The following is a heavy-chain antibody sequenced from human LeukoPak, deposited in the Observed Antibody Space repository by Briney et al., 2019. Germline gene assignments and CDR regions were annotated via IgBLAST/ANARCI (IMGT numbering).Heavy chain of an antibody. D-gene: IGHD3-9*01. CDR3: ARRSRLYRHETTGYHDS. V-gene: IGHV4-39*01. CDR1: GDYITTTNYY. Sequence: SETLSLTCNVSGDYITTTNYYWAWIRQPPAKGLEWIASVFYSGTTYYNPSLKSRVTISMDTSRKQISLRLTSVTATDTAIYYCARRSRLYRHETTGYHDSWGQGTLVTVSS. CDR2: VFYSGTT. J-gene: IGHJ4*02.